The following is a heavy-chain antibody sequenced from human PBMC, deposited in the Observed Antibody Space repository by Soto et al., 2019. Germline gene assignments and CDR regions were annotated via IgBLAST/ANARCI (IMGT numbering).Heavy chain of an antibody. CDR2: IYPGDSDT. CDR1: GYSFTSYW. Sequence: PGESLKISCKGSGYSFTSYWIGWVRQMPGKGLEWMGIIYPGDSDTRYSPSFQGQVTISADKSISTAYLQWSSLKASDTAMYYCARSPVLGYCSSTSCPSLYYFDYWGQGTLVTVSS. D-gene: IGHD2-2*01. CDR3: ARSPVLGYCSSTSCPSLYYFDY. J-gene: IGHJ4*02. V-gene: IGHV5-51*01.